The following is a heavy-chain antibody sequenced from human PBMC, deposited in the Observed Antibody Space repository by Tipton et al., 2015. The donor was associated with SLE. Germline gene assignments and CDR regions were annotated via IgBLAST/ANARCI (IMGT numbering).Heavy chain of an antibody. Sequence: TLSLTCTVSGASVSSSDYYWGWIRQSPGKGLECIGPIYYYGSTLYNPSLRSRVTISVDTSKNQFSLKLSSVTAADTAVYYCARQVLRIPYDAFDIWGQGTMVTVSS. D-gene: IGHD3-10*01. V-gene: IGHV4-39*01. CDR3: ARQVLRIPYDAFDI. CDR2: IYYYGST. CDR1: GASVSSSDYY. J-gene: IGHJ3*02.